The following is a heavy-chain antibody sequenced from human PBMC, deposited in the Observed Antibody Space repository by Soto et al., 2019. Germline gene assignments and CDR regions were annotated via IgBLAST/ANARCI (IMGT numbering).Heavy chain of an antibody. CDR1: GGSISSYY. Sequence: SETLSLTCTVSGGSISSYYWNWIRQPPGKGLEWIGYIYYSGSTNYNPSLKSRVTISVDTSKNQFSLKLSSVTAADTAVYYCARAPFDSYIDYWGQGTLVTVSS. V-gene: IGHV4-59*01. CDR2: IYYSGST. CDR3: ARAPFDSYIDY. J-gene: IGHJ4*02. D-gene: IGHD2-21*02.